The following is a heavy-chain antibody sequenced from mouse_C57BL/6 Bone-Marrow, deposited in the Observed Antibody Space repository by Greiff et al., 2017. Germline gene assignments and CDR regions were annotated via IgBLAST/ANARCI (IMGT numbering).Heavy chain of an antibody. V-gene: IGHV1-81*01. Sequence: QVKLQQSGAELARPGASVKLSCKASGYTFTSYGISWVKQRTGQGLEWIGEIYPRSGNTYYNEKFKGKATLTADKSSSTAYMELRSLTSEDSAVYFCARLYYYGRDWYFDVWGTGTTVTVSS. D-gene: IGHD1-1*01. CDR2: IYPRSGNT. CDR1: GYTFTSYG. J-gene: IGHJ1*03. CDR3: ARLYYYGRDWYFDV.